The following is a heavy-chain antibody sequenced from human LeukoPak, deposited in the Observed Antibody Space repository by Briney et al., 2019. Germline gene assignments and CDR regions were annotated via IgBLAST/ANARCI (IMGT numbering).Heavy chain of an antibody. V-gene: IGHV3-21*01. Sequence: GGSLRLSCAAFGFTFSSYSMNWVRQAPGKGLEWVSSISSGGSYIYYADSVKGRFTISRDNAKNSLYLQMNSLRAEDTAVYYCATSLQVVVDYWGQGTLVTVSS. J-gene: IGHJ4*02. CDR2: ISSGGSYI. CDR3: ATSLQVVVDY. CDR1: GFTFSSYS. D-gene: IGHD6-6*01.